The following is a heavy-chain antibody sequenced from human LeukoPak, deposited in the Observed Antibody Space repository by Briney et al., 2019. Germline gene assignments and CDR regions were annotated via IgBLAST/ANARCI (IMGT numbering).Heavy chain of an antibody. CDR1: GYPISSGYY. J-gene: IGHJ4*02. D-gene: IGHD3-3*01. CDR2: IYHSGST. CDR3: ARASPPAYYDFWSGYYPNFDY. V-gene: IGHV4-38-2*02. Sequence: PSETLSLTCTVSGYPISSGYYWGWIRQPPGKGLAWIGSIYHSGSTYYNPSLKSRVTISVDTSKNQFSLKLSSVTAADTAVYYCARASPPAYYDFWSGYYPNFDYWGQGTLVTVSS.